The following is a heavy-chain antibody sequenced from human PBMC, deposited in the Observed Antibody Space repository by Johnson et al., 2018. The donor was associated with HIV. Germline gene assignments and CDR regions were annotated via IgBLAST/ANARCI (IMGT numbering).Heavy chain of an antibody. CDR1: GFTFSNAW. CDR2: IKSETDGGTT. J-gene: IGHJ3*02. Sequence: VQLVESGGGLVQPGGSLRLSCAASGFTFSNAWMSWVRQAPGKGLEWVGRIKSETDGGTTDYVAPVKGRFTISRDNSKNTLYLQMNSLRVEDTAVYYWARDPAAAAKEPVVVGGAFDIWGQGTMVTVSS. V-gene: IGHV3-15*01. CDR3: ARDPAAAAKEPVVVGGAFDI. D-gene: IGHD6-13*01.